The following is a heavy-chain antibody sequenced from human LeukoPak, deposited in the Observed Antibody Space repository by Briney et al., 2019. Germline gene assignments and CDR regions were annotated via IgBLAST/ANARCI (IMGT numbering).Heavy chain of an antibody. J-gene: IGHJ6*02. V-gene: IGHV4-39*01. D-gene: IGHD4-23*01. CDR3: ARADGNYYYAMDV. Sequence: SETLSLTCTVSGDSITSTSYYWGWIRQSPGKGLEWIGSIYYSGTTYYNPSLKSRVTISVDTSKSQFSLKLTSVTAADTAVYYCARADGNYYYAMDVWGQGTTVTVS. CDR2: IYYSGTT. CDR1: GDSITSTSYY.